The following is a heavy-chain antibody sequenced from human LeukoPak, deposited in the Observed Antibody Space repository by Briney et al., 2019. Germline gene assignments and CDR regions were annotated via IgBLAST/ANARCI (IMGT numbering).Heavy chain of an antibody. D-gene: IGHD5-18*01. J-gene: IGHJ5*02. CDR1: GYTFTSYY. CDR2: INPSGGST. CDR3: ARLIQLWSPGWFDP. Sequence: GASVKVSCKASGYTFTSYYMHWLRQAPGQGLEWMGIINPSGGSTNYAQKLQGRVTMTTDTSTSTAYMELRSLRSDDTAVYYCARLIQLWSPGWFDPWGQGTLVTVSS. V-gene: IGHV1-46*01.